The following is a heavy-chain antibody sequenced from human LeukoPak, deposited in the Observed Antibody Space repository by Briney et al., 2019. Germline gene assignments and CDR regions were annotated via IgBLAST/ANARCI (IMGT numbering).Heavy chain of an antibody. V-gene: IGHV1-46*01. Sequence: ASVKVSCKASGYTFTGYYMHWVRQAPGQGLEWMGIINPSGGSTSYAQKFQGRVTMTRDTSTSTVYMELSSLRSEDTAVYYCARGVHRRYYDISAYFSDWGQGTLVTVSS. D-gene: IGHD3-22*01. CDR1: GYTFTGYY. CDR2: INPSGGST. J-gene: IGHJ4*02. CDR3: ARGVHRRYYDISAYFSD.